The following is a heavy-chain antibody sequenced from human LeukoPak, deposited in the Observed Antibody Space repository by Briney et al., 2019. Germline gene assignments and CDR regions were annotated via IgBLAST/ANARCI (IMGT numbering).Heavy chain of an antibody. V-gene: IGHV4-34*01. D-gene: IGHD4-23*01. Sequence: PSETLSLTCAVYGGSFSGYYWSWIRQPPGKGLEWIGEINHSGSTNYNPSLKSRVTISVDKSKNQFSLKLSSVTAADTAVYYCARGEYGGNSAGGWFDPWGQGTLVTVSS. J-gene: IGHJ5*02. CDR1: GGSFSGYY. CDR3: ARGEYGGNSAGGWFDP. CDR2: INHSGST.